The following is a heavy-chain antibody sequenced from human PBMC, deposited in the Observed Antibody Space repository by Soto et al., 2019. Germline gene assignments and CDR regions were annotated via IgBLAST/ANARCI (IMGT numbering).Heavy chain of an antibody. CDR3: ARDPKTSGGQHWAFSYFDS. Sequence: QVQLVESGGGVVQPGRSLRLSCAASGFSFSISPMQWVRQAPGKGPEWVALISYDGTNKFYADSVKGRFTISRDNSKSTLYLQVDSLRPEDAAVYYCARDPKTSGGQHWAFSYFDSWGQGTLVTVSS. V-gene: IGHV3-30-3*01. CDR1: GFSFSISP. J-gene: IGHJ4*02. D-gene: IGHD7-27*01. CDR2: ISYDGTNK.